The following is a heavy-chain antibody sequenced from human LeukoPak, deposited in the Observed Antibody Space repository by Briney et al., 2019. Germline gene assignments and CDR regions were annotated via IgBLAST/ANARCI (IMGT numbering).Heavy chain of an antibody. CDR3: ASAVYAMDYYYYGMDV. Sequence: SVKVSCKASGGTFSSYTISWVRQAPGQGLEWMGRINPIRGIANYAQKFQGRVTITADNSTSTAYMELSSLRSEDTAVYYCASAVYAMDYYYYGMDVWGQGTTVTVSS. V-gene: IGHV1-69*02. CDR1: GGTFSSYT. D-gene: IGHD2-8*01. J-gene: IGHJ6*02. CDR2: INPIRGIA.